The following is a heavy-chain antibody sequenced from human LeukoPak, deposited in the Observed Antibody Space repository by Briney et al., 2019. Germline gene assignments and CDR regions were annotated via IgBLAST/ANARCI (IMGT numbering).Heavy chain of an antibody. D-gene: IGHD6-13*01. CDR2: IYYSGST. CDR1: GGSISSYY. Sequence: SETLSLTCTASGGSISSYYWSWIRQPPGKGLEWIGYIYYSGSTNYNPSLKSRVTISVDTSKNQFSLKLSSVTAADTAVYYCASLSPSIAATDVWGQGTTVTVSS. CDR3: ASLSPSIAATDV. J-gene: IGHJ6*02. V-gene: IGHV4-59*08.